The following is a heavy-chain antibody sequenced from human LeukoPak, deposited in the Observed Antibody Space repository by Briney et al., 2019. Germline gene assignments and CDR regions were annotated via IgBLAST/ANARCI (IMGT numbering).Heavy chain of an antibody. Sequence: GGSLRLSCAASGFTFSSYAMSWVRQAPGKGLEWVSAISGSGGSTYYADSVKGRFTISRDNSKNTLYLQMNSLRAEGTAVYYCAIDREGAAGHFDYWGQGTLVTVSS. V-gene: IGHV3-23*01. CDR3: AIDREGAAGHFDY. CDR2: ISGSGGST. D-gene: IGHD6-13*01. CDR1: GFTFSSYA. J-gene: IGHJ4*02.